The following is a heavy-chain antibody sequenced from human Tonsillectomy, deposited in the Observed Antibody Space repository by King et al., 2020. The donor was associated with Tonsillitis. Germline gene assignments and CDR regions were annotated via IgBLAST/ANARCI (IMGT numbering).Heavy chain of an antibody. CDR2: INAGNGNT. D-gene: IGHD3-3*01. Sequence: YKASGYTFTSYAMHWVRQAPGQRLEWMGWINAGNGNTKYSQKFQGRVTINRDTSASTAYMELSSLRSEDTAVYYCARIFSYYDFWSGLNWFDPWGQGTLVTVSS. CDR1: GYTFTSYA. CDR3: ARIFSYYDFWSGLNWFDP. J-gene: IGHJ5*02. V-gene: IGHV1-3*01.